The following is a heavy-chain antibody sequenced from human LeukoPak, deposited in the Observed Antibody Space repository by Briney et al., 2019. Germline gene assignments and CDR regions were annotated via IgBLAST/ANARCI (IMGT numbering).Heavy chain of an antibody. CDR1: GFSVSSNF. D-gene: IGHD3-10*01. CDR3: ARKSDSYMLRGGDC. V-gene: IGHV3-66*01. J-gene: IGHJ4*02. CDR2: IYSGGDT. Sequence: GGSLRPSCAASGFSVSSNFMSWVRQAPGKGLECVSVIYSGGDTYYADSVRGRFTISRDKSKNTLYLQMDRLRVEDTAVYYCARKSDSYMLRGGDCWGQGALVTVSS.